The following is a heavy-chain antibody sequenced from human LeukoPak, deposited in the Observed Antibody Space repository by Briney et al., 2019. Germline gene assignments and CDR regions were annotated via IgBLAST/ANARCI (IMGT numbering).Heavy chain of an antibody. CDR2: IKSKTDGGTT. D-gene: IGHD3-3*01. CDR1: GFTFNDYA. Sequence: GGSLRLSCAASGFTFNDYAMTWVRQAPGKGLEWVGRIKSKTDGGTTDYAAPVKGRFTISRDDSKNTLYLQMNSLKTEDTAVYYCTTDLRTIFGEYYFDYWGQGTLVTVSS. J-gene: IGHJ4*02. V-gene: IGHV3-15*01. CDR3: TTDLRTIFGEYYFDY.